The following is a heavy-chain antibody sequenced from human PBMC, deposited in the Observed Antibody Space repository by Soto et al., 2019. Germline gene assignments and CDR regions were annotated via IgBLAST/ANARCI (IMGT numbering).Heavy chain of an antibody. D-gene: IGHD2-8*01. CDR3: ARLIGNSWLDS. CDR2: INPSGGST. Sequence: ASVKVSCKASGYTFTSYYTHWVRQAPGQGLEWMGIINPSGGSTSYAQKFQGRVTMTRDTSNNQLSLQLNSVTPDDTAVYYCARLIGNSWLDSWGQGTLVTVSS. V-gene: IGHV1-46*01. CDR1: GYTFTSYY. J-gene: IGHJ5*01.